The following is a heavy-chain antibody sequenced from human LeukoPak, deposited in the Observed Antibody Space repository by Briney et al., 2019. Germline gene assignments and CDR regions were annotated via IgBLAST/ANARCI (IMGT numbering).Heavy chain of an antibody. CDR3: ARDHRIVSYDLYWFDP. Sequence: SETLSLTCTVSGGSISSYYWSWIRQPPGKGLEWIGRIYTSGSTNYNPSLKSRVTMSVDTSKNQFSLKLSSVTAADTAVYYCARDHRIVSYDLYWFDPWGQGTLVTVSS. CDR2: IYTSGST. D-gene: IGHD2/OR15-2a*01. CDR1: GGSISSYY. J-gene: IGHJ5*02. V-gene: IGHV4-4*07.